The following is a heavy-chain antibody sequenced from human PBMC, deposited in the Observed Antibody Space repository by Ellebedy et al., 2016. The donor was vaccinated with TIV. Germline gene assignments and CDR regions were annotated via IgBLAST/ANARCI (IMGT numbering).Heavy chain of an antibody. D-gene: IGHD5-18*01. CDR2: ISYDGSNK. V-gene: IGHV3-30-3*01. Sequence: GGSLRLXXAASGFTFSSYAMHWVRQAPGKGLEWVAVISYDGSNKYYADSVKGRFTISRDSSKNTLYLQMNSLRAEDTAVYYCAKDFGGTAMVTYYYYYYGMDVWGQGTTVTVSS. J-gene: IGHJ6*02. CDR1: GFTFSSYA. CDR3: AKDFGGTAMVTYYYYYYGMDV.